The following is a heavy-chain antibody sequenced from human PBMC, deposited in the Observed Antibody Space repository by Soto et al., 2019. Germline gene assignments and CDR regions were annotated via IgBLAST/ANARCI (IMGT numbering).Heavy chain of an antibody. CDR3: ARGLTRGYYYGMDV. Sequence: APGKGLEWVAVISYDGSNKYYADSVKGRFTISRDNSKNTLYLQMNSLRAEDTAVYFCARGLTRGYYYGMDVWGQGNTVTV. J-gene: IGHJ6*02. D-gene: IGHD3-10*01. V-gene: IGHV3-30-3*01. CDR2: ISYDGSNK.